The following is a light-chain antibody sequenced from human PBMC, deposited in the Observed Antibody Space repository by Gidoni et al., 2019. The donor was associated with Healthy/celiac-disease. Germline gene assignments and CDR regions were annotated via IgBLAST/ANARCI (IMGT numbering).Light chain of an antibody. CDR1: QRVSSN. CDR3: QQYNNWPLT. V-gene: IGKV3-15*01. CDR2: GAS. Sequence: EIVMTQSPATLSVSPGERATISCRASQRVSSNLAWYQQKPGQAPRLLIYGASTRATGIPARFSGSGSGTEFTLTISCLPSEDFAVYYCQQYNNWPLTFGGGTKVEIK. J-gene: IGKJ4*01.